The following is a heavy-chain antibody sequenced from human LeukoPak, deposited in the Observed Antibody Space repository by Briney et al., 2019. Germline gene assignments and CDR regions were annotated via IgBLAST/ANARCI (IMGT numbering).Heavy chain of an antibody. V-gene: IGHV4-31*03. CDR3: ARLRMITFGGVIDAHFDY. CDR1: GGSISSGGYY. Sequence: SQTLSLTCTVSGGSISSGGYYWSWIRQHPGKGLEWIGYIYYSGSTYYNPSLKSRVTISVDTSKNQFSLKLSSVTAADTAVYYCARLRMITFGGVIDAHFDYWGQGTLVTVSS. CDR2: IYYSGST. J-gene: IGHJ4*02. D-gene: IGHD3-16*02.